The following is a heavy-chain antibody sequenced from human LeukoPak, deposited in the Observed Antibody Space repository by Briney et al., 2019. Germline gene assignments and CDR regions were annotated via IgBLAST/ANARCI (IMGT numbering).Heavy chain of an antibody. CDR3: ASLSSGYSSGWFRYDY. V-gene: IGHV4-34*01. Sequence: SETLSLTCAVYGGSFSGYYWSWIRQPPGKGLEWIGEINHSGSTNYNPSLKSRVTISVDTSKSQFSLKLSSVTAADTAVYYCASLSSGYSSGWFRYDYWGQGTLVTVSS. CDR1: GGSFSGYY. J-gene: IGHJ4*02. CDR2: INHSGST. D-gene: IGHD6-19*01.